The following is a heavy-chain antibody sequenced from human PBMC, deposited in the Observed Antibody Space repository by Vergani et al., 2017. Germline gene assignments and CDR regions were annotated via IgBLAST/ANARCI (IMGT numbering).Heavy chain of an antibody. CDR1: GGSVSSGSYY. CDR3: ARVGNYPQQSDY. J-gene: IGHJ4*02. D-gene: IGHD3-22*01. Sequence: QVQLQESGPGLVKPSETLSLTCTVSGGSVSSGSYYWSWIRQPPGKGLEWIGEINHSGSTNYNPSLKSRVTISVDTSKNQFSLKLSSVTAADTAVYYCARVGNYPQQSDYWGQGTLVTVSS. CDR2: INHSGST. V-gene: IGHV4-61*01.